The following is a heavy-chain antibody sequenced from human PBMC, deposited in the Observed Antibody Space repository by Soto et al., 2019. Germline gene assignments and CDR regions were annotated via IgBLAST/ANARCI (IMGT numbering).Heavy chain of an antibody. CDR1: GGSFSGYY. Sequence: WETLSLTCAVYGGSFSGYYWSWIRQPPGKGLEWIGEINHSGSTNYNPSLKSRVTISVDTSKNQFSLKLSSVTAADTAVYYCARGRTYYDFWSGYYNSNYYYGMDVWGQGTTVTVSS. CDR3: ARGRTYYDFWSGYYNSNYYYGMDV. CDR2: INHSGST. D-gene: IGHD3-3*01. V-gene: IGHV4-34*01. J-gene: IGHJ6*02.